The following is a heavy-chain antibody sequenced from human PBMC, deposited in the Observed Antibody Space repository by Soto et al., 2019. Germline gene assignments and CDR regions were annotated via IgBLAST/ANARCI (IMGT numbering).Heavy chain of an antibody. D-gene: IGHD4-17*01. J-gene: IGHJ4*02. CDR3: AGITTVTAS. CDR2: IYYSGST. V-gene: IGHV4-59*01. Sequence: SETLSLTCTVSGGSISSYYWSWIRQPPGKGLGWIGYIYYSGSTNYNPSLKSRVTISVDTSKNQFSLKLSSVTAADTAVYYCAGITTVTASWGQGTLVTVSS. CDR1: GGSISSYY.